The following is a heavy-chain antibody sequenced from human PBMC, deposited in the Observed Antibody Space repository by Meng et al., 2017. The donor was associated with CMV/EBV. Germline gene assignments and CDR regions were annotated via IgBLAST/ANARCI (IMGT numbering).Heavy chain of an antibody. CDR1: GGTFSSYT. CDR2: IIPSLGIA. J-gene: IGHJ4*02. V-gene: IGHV1-69*02. Sequence: KASGGTFSSYTISWVRQAPGQGLEWMGRIIPSLGIANYAQKFQGRVTITADKSTSTAYMELSSRRSEDTAVYYCARGGSRGGTSNFDYWGQGTLVTVSS. CDR3: ARGGSRGGTSNFDY. D-gene: IGHD1-1*01.